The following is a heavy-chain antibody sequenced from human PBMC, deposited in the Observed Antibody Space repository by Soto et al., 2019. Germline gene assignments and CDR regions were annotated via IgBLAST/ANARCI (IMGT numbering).Heavy chain of an antibody. D-gene: IGHD3-10*01. CDR1: GYTFTSYT. V-gene: IGHV1-3*01. CDR3: ARGASMVRGTYWYFDL. J-gene: IGHJ2*01. CDR2: INAGNGNT. Sequence: GASVKVSCKASGYTFTSYTMHWVRQAPGQRLEWMGWINAGNGNTKYSQKFQGRVTITTDTSTSTAYMELRSLRSDDTAVYYCARGASMVRGTYWYFDLWGRGTLVTVLL.